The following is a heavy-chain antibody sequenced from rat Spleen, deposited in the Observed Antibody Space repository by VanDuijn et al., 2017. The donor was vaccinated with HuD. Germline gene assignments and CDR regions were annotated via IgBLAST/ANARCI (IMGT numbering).Heavy chain of an antibody. D-gene: IGHD4-6*01. J-gene: IGHJ2*01. Sequence: EVQLVESDGGLVQPGRSLKLSCAASGFTFSDYGVAWVRQAPRKGLEWVAIITYDGSSTYYRDSVKGRFTVSRDNAKSTLYLQMDSLRSEDTATYYCARHWGYWGQGVTVTVSS. CDR2: ITYDGSST. CDR1: GFTFSDYG. V-gene: IGHV5-29*01. CDR3: ARHWGY.